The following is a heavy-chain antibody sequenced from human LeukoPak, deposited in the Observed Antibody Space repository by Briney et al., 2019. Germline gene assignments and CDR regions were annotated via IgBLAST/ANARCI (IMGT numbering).Heavy chain of an antibody. CDR2: INPNSGGT. D-gene: IGHD3-3*01. Sequence: GASVKVSCKASGYTFTGYYMHWVRQAPGQGLEWMGWINPNSGGTNYAQKFQGWVTMTRDTSISTAYMELSRLRSDDTAVYYCARGGMLQTYYDFWSGYRNYYYYYGMDVWGQGTTVTVSS. CDR3: ARGGMLQTYYDFWSGYRNYYYYYGMDV. CDR1: GYTFTGYY. J-gene: IGHJ6*02. V-gene: IGHV1-2*04.